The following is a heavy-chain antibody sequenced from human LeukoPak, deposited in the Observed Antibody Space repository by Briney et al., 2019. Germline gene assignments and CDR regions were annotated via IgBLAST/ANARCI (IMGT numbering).Heavy chain of an antibody. Sequence: PGGSLRRSCAASGFTFSSYSMNWVRKAPGKGLEWVSSISSSSSYIYYADSVKGRFTISRDNAKNSLYLQMNSLRAEDTAVYYCARASGSGSFLDYWGQGTLVPVSS. CDR3: ARASGSGSFLDY. CDR1: GFTFSSYS. V-gene: IGHV3-21*01. CDR2: ISSSSSYI. J-gene: IGHJ4*02. D-gene: IGHD3-10*01.